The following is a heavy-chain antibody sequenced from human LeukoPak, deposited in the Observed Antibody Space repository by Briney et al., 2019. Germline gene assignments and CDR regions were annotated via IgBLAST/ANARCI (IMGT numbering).Heavy chain of an antibody. Sequence: GGSLRLSCAASGFTFSSYAMSWVRQAPGKGLEWVSSISSSSSYIYYADSVRGRFTISRDNAKNSLYLQMNSLRAEDTAVYYCARGPKVAVTGTTPFDYWGQGTLVTVSS. CDR1: GFTFSSYA. CDR2: ISSSSSYI. V-gene: IGHV3-21*01. J-gene: IGHJ4*02. CDR3: ARGPKVAVTGTTPFDY. D-gene: IGHD1-7*01.